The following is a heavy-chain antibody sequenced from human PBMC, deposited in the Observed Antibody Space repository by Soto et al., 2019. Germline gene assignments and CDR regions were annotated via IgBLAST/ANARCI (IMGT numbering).Heavy chain of an antibody. V-gene: IGHV3-21*01. CDR3: ASYCGGGCYPLLDV. D-gene: IGHD2-21*02. CDR2: ISSSSSYI. CDR1: GFTFSSYS. J-gene: IGHJ6*02. Sequence: GGSLRLSCAASGFTFSSYSMNWVRQAPGKGLEWVSSISSSSSYIYYADSVKGRFTISRDNAKNSLYLQMNSLRAEDTAVYYCASYCGGGCYPLLDVWGQGTTVTVS.